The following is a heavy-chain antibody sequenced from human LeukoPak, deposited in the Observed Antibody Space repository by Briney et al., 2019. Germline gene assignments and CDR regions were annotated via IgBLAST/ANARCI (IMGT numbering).Heavy chain of an antibody. J-gene: IGHJ4*02. CDR3: LGYYDSSR. Sequence: GGSLRLSCAASGFTFSSYRMHWVRQVPGKGLVWVSHINSDGSSTNYADSVKGRFTISRDNSKNTLYLQLNSLRAEDTAVYYCLGYYDSSRWGQGTLVTVSS. V-gene: IGHV3-74*01. CDR1: GFTFSSYR. D-gene: IGHD3-22*01. CDR2: INSDGSST.